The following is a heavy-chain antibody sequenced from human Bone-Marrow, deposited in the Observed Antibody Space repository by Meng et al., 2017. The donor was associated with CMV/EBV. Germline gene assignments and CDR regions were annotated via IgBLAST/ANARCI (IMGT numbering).Heavy chain of an antibody. Sequence: FRSYVLSWLRRAPGQGFEWMGRIIPIVDIANYAQKFHGRVSMTADKSTNTAYMKLSSLRSDDTAFYYCAISPDHTYNWSETYNWFDPWGQGTLVTVSS. D-gene: IGHD1-1*01. CDR2: IIPIVDIA. J-gene: IGHJ5*02. CDR1: FRSYV. CDR3: AISPDHTYNWSETYNWFDP. V-gene: IGHV1-69*04.